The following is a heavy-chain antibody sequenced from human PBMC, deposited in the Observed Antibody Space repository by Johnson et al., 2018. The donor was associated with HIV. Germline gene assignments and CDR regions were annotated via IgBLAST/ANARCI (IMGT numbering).Heavy chain of an antibody. CDR1: GFTVSSNY. CDR2: IYSGGST. CDR3: AKDLSSGWYHAFDI. J-gene: IGHJ3*02. V-gene: IGHV3-66*01. D-gene: IGHD6-19*01. Sequence: VQLVESVGGSVQPGGSLRLSCAASGFTVSSNYMSWVRQAPGKGMEWVSVIYSGGSTYYADPVQARFTVSRDNSQNLLYLQLSSLRAEDTAVYYCAKDLSSGWYHAFDIWGQGTMVTVSS.